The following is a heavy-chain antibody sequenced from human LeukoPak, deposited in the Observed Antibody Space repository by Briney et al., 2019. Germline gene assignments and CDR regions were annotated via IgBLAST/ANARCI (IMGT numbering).Heavy chain of an antibody. V-gene: IGHV4-39*01. CDR1: GGSISSSSYY. CDR3: ARLPSTQKGY. Sequence: SETLSLTCTVSGGSISSSSYYWGWIRQPPGTGLEWIGSIYYSGSTYYNPSLKSRVTISVDTSKNQFSLKLSSVTAADTAVYYCARLPSTQKGYWGQGTLVTVSS. CDR2: IYYSGST. J-gene: IGHJ4*02.